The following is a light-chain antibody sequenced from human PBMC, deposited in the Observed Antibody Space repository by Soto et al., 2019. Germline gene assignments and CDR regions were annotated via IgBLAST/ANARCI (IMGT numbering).Light chain of an antibody. CDR3: QQYGISPRK. V-gene: IGKV3-20*01. Sequence: EIVLTQSPGTLSLSPGERATLSCRASQSVSSSYLAWYQQRPGQAPRLLIYGASSRATGITDRFSGSGSGTAFTLTISRLEPEDFAVYFCQQYGISPRKFGQGTKVEVK. CDR2: GAS. CDR1: QSVSSSY. J-gene: IGKJ1*01.